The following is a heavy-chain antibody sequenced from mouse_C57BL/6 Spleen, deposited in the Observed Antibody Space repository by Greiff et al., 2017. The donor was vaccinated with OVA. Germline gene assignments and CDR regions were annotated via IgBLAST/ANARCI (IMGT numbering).Heavy chain of an antibody. Sequence: QVQLQQPGAELVMPGASVKLSCKASGYTFTSYWMHWVKQRPGQGLEWIGEIDPSDSYTNYNQKFKGKSILTVDKSSSTAYMQLSSLTSEDSAVYYCASNYRGAWFAYWGQGTLVTVSA. CDR3: ASNYRGAWFAY. CDR1: GYTFTSYW. V-gene: IGHV1-69*01. J-gene: IGHJ3*01. CDR2: IDPSDSYT. D-gene: IGHD2-1*01.